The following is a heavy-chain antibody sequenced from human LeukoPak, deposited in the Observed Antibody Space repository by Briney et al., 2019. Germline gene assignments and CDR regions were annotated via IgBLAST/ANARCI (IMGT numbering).Heavy chain of an antibody. CDR2: IYYSGSA. D-gene: IGHD3-22*01. CDR1: GGPISSGTYY. CDR3: ARDPDSSGYHDY. V-gene: IGHV4-31*11. J-gene: IGHJ4*02. Sequence: PSETLSLTCAVSGGPISSGTYYWSWIRQHPGKGLEWIGYIYYSGSAYYNPSLKSRVTISVDTSKNQFSLNLSSVTAADTAVYYCARDPDSSGYHDYWGQGTLVTVSP.